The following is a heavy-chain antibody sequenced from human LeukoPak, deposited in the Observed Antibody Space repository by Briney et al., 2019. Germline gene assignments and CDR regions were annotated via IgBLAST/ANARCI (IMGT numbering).Heavy chain of an antibody. D-gene: IGHD3-22*01. CDR2: IIPIFGTA. V-gene: IGHV1-69*13. Sequence: SVKVSCKASGGTFSSYAISWVRQAPGQGLEWMGGIIPIFGTANYAQKFQGRVTITADESTSTAYMELSSLRSEDTAVYYCATEKGDSSGYYFWGQGALVTVSS. J-gene: IGHJ4*02. CDR3: ATEKGDSSGYYF. CDR1: GGTFSSYA.